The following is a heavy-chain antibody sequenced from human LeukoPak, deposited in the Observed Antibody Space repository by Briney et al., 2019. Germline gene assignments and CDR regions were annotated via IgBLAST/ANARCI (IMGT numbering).Heavy chain of an antibody. J-gene: IGHJ5*02. V-gene: IGHV3-30*04. Sequence: GGSLRLSCAASGFSFSSYAIHWVRQAPGKGLEWVAVIPSDGSKKYYADSVKGRFTISRDNSKDTLYLQMNSLRAEDTAVYYCARESEKNYYDTNLNWFDPWGQGTLVTVSS. CDR3: ARESEKNYYDTNLNWFDP. D-gene: IGHD3-22*01. CDR1: GFSFSSYA. CDR2: IPSDGSKK.